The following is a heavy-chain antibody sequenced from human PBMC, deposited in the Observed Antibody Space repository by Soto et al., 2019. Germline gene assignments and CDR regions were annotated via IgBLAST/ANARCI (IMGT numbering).Heavy chain of an antibody. CDR2: ISLDSRSK. CDR1: GFTFDDYA. CDR3: AKDSHWYFDL. V-gene: IGHV3-9*01. J-gene: IGHJ2*01. Sequence: EEQLVESGGGLVQPGRSLRLSCAASGFTFDDYAMHWVRQVPGKGLEWVSAISLDSRSKGYADSVKGRFTISRDNAKNSLYLQMNSLRPEDTAFYYCAKDSHWYFDLWGRGTLVTVSS.